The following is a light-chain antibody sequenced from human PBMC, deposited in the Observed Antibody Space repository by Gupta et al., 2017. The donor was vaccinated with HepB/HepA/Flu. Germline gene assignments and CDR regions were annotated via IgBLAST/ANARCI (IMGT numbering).Light chain of an antibody. J-gene: IGKJ4*01. CDR2: GAS. CDR3: QQYNNWPLT. CDR1: QIISSN. V-gene: IGKV3-15*01. Sequence: EIVTKQSPVTLSVSPGERATLSCRASQIISSNLAWYQQKPGQAPRLLIYGASTRATGIPARFSGSGSGTEFTLTISSLQSEDFAVYYCQQYNNWPLTFGGGTKVEIK.